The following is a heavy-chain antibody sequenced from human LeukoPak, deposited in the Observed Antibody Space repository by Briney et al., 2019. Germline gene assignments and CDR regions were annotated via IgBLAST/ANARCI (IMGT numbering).Heavy chain of an antibody. D-gene: IGHD4-11*01. CDR1: GFTFCSYG. CDR2: IWYDGSNK. J-gene: IGHJ4*02. CDR3: AKDLGDYSNYGPDY. Sequence: GGSLRLSCAASGFTFCSYGMHWVRQAPGKGLEWVAVIWYDGSNKYYADSVKGRFTISRDNSKNTLYLQMNSLRAEDTAVYYCAKDLGDYSNYGPDYWGQGTLVTVSS. V-gene: IGHV3-33*06.